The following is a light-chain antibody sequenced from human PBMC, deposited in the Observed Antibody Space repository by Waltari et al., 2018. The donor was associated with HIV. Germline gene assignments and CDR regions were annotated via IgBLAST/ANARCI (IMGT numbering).Light chain of an antibody. Sequence: QSALTQPASVSGSPGQSITISCTGTSSDVGGYNYVSLYQQHPGKAPKLMLYEVSNRPSGVSNRFSGSKSGNTASLTISGLQAEDEADYYCSSYTTSSSTLPFGGGTKLTVL. V-gene: IGLV2-14*01. CDR1: SSDVGGYNY. CDR3: SSYTTSSSTLP. J-gene: IGLJ2*01. CDR2: EVS.